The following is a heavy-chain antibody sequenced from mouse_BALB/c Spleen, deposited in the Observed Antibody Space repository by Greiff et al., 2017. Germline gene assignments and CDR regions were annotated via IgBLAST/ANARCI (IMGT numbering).Heavy chain of an antibody. CDR2: ISSGSSTI. Sequence: EVMLVESGGGLVQPGGSRKLSCAASGFTFSSFGMHWVRQAPEKGLEWVAYISSGSSTIYYADTVKGRFTISRDNPKNTLFLQMTSLRSEDTAMYYCARSGRYDGIDYWGQGTTLTVSS. D-gene: IGHD2-14*01. CDR1: GFTFSSFG. J-gene: IGHJ2*01. V-gene: IGHV5-17*02. CDR3: ARSGRYDGIDY.